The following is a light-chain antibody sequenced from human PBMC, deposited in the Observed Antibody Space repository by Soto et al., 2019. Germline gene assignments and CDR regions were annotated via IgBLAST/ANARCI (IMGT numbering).Light chain of an antibody. CDR2: GAS. CDR3: QQYGSSGT. V-gene: IGKV3-11*01. J-gene: IGKJ1*01. Sequence: EVVLTQSPATLSLSPGERATLSCRASQNVRTFLDWYQQKPGQAPRLLIYGASNRATGIPANFSGSGSGTDFTLTISSLETEDCAVYYGQQYGSSGTFGQGTKVEIK. CDR1: QNVRTF.